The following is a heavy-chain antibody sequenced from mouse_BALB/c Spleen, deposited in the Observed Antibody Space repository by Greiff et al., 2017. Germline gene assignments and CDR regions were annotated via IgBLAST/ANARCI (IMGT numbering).Heavy chain of an antibody. Sequence: QVQLQQSGAELVRPGSSVKISCKASGYAFSSYWMNWVKQRPGQGLEWIGQIYPGDGDTNYNGKFKGKATLTADKSSSTAYMQLLSLTSEDSAVYFCASGGFSRFAYWGQGTLVTVSA. CDR3: ASGGFSRFAY. CDR1: GYAFSSYW. V-gene: IGHV1-80*01. CDR2: IYPGDGDT. J-gene: IGHJ3*01.